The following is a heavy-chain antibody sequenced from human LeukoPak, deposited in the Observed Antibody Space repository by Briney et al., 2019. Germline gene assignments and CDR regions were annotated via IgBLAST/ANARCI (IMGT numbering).Heavy chain of an antibody. Sequence: GGSLRLSCAASGFTFSSYSMSWIRQAPGKGLEWVSYISSSGSTIYYADSVKGRFTISRDNAKNSLYLQMNSLRAEDTAVYYCARDLRFLEWFFFDYWGQGTLVTVSS. CDR1: GFTFSSYS. V-gene: IGHV3-48*04. CDR2: ISSSGSTI. J-gene: IGHJ4*02. D-gene: IGHD3-3*01. CDR3: ARDLRFLEWFFFDY.